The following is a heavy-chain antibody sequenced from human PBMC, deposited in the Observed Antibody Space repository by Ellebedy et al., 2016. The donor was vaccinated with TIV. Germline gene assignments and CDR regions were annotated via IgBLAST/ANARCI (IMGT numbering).Heavy chain of an antibody. D-gene: IGHD2-8*01. CDR3: AKDRSVNGFAMYYFDS. V-gene: IGHV3-9*01. Sequence: SLKISCVASGFSFEAYALHWVRQAPGTGLEWVSSIKWNSGHIAYADSVRGRFPISRENANNTLYLQMNSLSVEDTALYYCAKDRSVNGFAMYYFDSWGQGIPVTVSS. J-gene: IGHJ4*02. CDR1: GFSFEAYA. CDR2: IKWNSGHI.